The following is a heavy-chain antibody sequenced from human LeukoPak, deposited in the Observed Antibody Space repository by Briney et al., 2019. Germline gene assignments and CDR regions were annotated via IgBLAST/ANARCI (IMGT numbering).Heavy chain of an antibody. CDR3: ARETIMITFGGVIVDGGGWFDP. CDR2: ISAYNGNT. V-gene: IGHV1-18*01. J-gene: IGHJ5*02. D-gene: IGHD3-16*02. CDR1: GYTFTNYG. Sequence: GASVKVSCKTSGYTFTNYGISWVRQAPGLRLEWMGWISAYNGNTNYAQKFQGRVTITADKSTSTAYMELSSLRSEDTAVYYCARETIMITFGGVIVDGGGWFDPWGQGTLVTVSS.